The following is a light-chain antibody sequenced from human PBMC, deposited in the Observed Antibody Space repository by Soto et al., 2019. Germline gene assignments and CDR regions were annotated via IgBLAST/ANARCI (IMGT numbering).Light chain of an antibody. J-gene: IGKJ1*01. CDR3: QYYDESMWT. CDR1: QSVSNNY. Sequence: EIVLTQSPGTLSLSPGERATLSCRASQSVSNNYLAWYQQKPGQAPRLLIYGASNRATGIPDRFSGSGSGTDSTLSISRLEPEDFAVYYCQYYDESMWTFGRGTKVDI. CDR2: GAS. V-gene: IGKV3-20*01.